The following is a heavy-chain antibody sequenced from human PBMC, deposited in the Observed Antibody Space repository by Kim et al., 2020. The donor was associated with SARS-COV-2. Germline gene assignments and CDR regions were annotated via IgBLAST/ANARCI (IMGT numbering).Heavy chain of an antibody. CDR1: GGSISSSSYY. CDR2: IYYSGST. V-gene: IGHV4-39*01. Sequence: SETLSLTCTVSGGSISSSSYYWGWIRQPPGKGLEWIGSIYYSGSTYYNPSLKSRVTISVDTSKNQFSLKLSSVTAADTAVYYCARHGGGIAAAGTPQYFQHWGQGTLVTVSS. D-gene: IGHD6-13*01. J-gene: IGHJ1*01. CDR3: ARHGGGIAAAGTPQYFQH.